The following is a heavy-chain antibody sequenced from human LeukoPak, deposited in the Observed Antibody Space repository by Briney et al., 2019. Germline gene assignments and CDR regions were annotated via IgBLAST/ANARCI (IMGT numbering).Heavy chain of an antibody. D-gene: IGHD1-1*01. CDR1: GDSVSSNSAA. V-gene: IGHV6-1*01. J-gene: IGHJ4*02. Sequence: SQTLSLTCAISGDSVSSNSAAWISVRQSPSRGLEWLGMTYYRSKWYHDYAVSVKSPITGTSDTSKNQFSLQLNSVTPEDAAVYYCARTTQGIFDYWGQGTLVTVSS. CDR3: ARTTQGIFDY. CDR2: TYYRSKWYH.